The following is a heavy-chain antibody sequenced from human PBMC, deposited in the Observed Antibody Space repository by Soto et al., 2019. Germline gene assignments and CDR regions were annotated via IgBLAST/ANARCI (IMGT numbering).Heavy chain of an antibody. CDR2: IIPILGIA. Sequence: QVQLVQSGAEVKKPGSSVKVSCKASGGTFSSYTISWVRQAPGQGLEWMGRIIPILGIANYAQKVQGRVTIAADKSTSTAYMELSSLRSEETAVYYCAMEYCSSTSCYRDYWGQGTLVTVSS. V-gene: IGHV1-69*02. D-gene: IGHD2-2*02. J-gene: IGHJ4*02. CDR3: AMEYCSSTSCYRDY. CDR1: GGTFSSYT.